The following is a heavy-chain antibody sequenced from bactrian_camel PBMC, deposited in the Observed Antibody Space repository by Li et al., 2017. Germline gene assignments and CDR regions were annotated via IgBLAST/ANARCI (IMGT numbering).Heavy chain of an antibody. Sequence: HVQLVESGGGSVQAGESLRLSCAASGYTGSRYCMGWFRQGPGKEREGIATISTDASSFYYSDAVKGRFTITQDNNKNTLLLQMNSLKPEDTVRYFCVAQGGLGGVVSTGRLIGWNWKGRGTQVTVS. CDR1: GYTGSRYC. CDR2: ISTDASSF. J-gene: IGHJ4*01. D-gene: IGHD1*01. V-gene: IGHV3S1*01.